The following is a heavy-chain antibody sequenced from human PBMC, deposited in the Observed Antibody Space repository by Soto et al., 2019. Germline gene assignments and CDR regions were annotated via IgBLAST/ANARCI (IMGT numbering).Heavy chain of an antibody. J-gene: IGHJ5*02. CDR1: GFTFSSYG. Sequence: QVQLVESGGGVVQPGRSLRLSCAASGFTFSSYGMHWVRQAPGKGLEWVAVISYDGSNKYYADSVKGRFTISRDNSKNTLYLQMNSLRAEDKAVYYCAKDSDSSGLGWFDPWGQGTLVTVSS. D-gene: IGHD6-19*01. CDR3: AKDSDSSGLGWFDP. V-gene: IGHV3-30*18. CDR2: ISYDGSNK.